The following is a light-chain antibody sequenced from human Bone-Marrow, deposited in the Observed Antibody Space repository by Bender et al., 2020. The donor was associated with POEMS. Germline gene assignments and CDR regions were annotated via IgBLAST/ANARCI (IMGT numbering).Light chain of an antibody. V-gene: IGLV1-44*01. CDR3: SSWDDSLSGWV. Sequence: QSVLTQPPSVSGTPGQRVTISCSGSSSNIGSNTVSWYQQFPGTAPRLVVYSNYQRPSGVPARFAGSKSGTSASLAISDIQSEDEGDYYCSSWDDSLSGWVFDGGTKLTVL. J-gene: IGLJ3*02. CDR1: SSNIGSNT. CDR2: SNY.